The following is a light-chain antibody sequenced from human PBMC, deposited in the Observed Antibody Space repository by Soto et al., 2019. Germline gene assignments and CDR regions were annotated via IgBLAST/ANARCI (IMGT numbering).Light chain of an antibody. CDR3: CSYSGDSTLYV. CDR2: EGT. V-gene: IGLV2-23*01. J-gene: IGLJ1*01. CDR1: SSDVGSYNF. Sequence: QSALTQPASVSGSPGQSITISCTGTSSDVGSYNFVSWYQQHPGKAPKVIIYEGTKRPSGVSNRFSGSKSGNTASLTISGLQAEDEADYYCCSYSGDSTLYVFGTGTKVTVL.